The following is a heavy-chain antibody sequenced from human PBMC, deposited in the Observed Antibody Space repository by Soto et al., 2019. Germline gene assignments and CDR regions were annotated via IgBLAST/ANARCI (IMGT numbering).Heavy chain of an antibody. J-gene: IGHJ6*02. CDR2: ISGSGGST. D-gene: IGHD6-19*01. V-gene: IGHV3-23*01. CDR3: AKDKSITWLVHFPIPPYYYYGMDV. Sequence: GGSLRLSCAASGFTFSSYAMSWVRQAPGKGLEWVSAISGSGGSTYYAEYVKGRFTISRDNSKNTLYLQMNSMRAEDTDVNYYAKDKSITWLVHFPIPPYYYYGMDVWGQGTTVTVSS. CDR1: GFTFSSYA.